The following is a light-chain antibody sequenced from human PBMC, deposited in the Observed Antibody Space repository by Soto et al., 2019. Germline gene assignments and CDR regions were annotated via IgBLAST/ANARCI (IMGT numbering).Light chain of an antibody. CDR2: GAS. CDR3: QQRSYLFT. CDR1: QSVSSSH. J-gene: IGKJ4*01. V-gene: IGKV3D-20*02. Sequence: EIVLTQSPGTLSSSPGERATLSCRASQSVSSSHLAWYQQKPGQAPRLLIYGASSRATGIPDRFSGSGSGTDFTLTISRLEPEDFAVYFCQQRSYLFTFGGGTKVEIK.